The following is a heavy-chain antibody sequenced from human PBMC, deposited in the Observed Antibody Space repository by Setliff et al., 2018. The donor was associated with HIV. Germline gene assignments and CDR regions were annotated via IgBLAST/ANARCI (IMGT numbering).Heavy chain of an antibody. CDR2: ISAYNGNT. CDR1: GYTFTSYG. J-gene: IGHJ4*02. CDR3: VRDLDLQFDWLLLGIRY. Sequence: ASVKVSCKASGYTFTSYGISWVRQAPGQGLEWMGWISAYNGNTNYAQKLQGRVTMTTDTSTSTAYMELRSLRSDDTAVYYCVRDLDLQFDWLLLGIRYWGQGTLVTVSS. V-gene: IGHV1-18*01. D-gene: IGHD3-9*01.